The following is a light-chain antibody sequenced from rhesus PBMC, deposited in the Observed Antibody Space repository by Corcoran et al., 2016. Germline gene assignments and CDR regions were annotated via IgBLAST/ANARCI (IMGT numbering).Light chain of an antibody. CDR2: DAS. CDR1: QGISEY. Sequence: DIQMTPSPSSLPASVGDTVTITCQASQGISEYFAWYQQKPGKAPKLLIYDASTLQRGVPSRFSGSGSGTEFTLNISSLQPEDFATYYCQQHNTYPLTCGGGTKVELK. J-gene: IGKJ4*01. CDR3: QQHNTYPLT. V-gene: IGKV1-25*01.